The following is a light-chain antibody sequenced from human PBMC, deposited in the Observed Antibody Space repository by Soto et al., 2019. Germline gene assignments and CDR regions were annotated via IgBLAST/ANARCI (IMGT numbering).Light chain of an antibody. Sequence: DIQMTQSPSSLSASVGARVTITCRASQGIRSYLAWYQQKPGKAPNLLIYAASTLHSGVPSRFSGSGSETDFTLTISSLQPDDSATYFCQQLLSYPLTFGGGTKVEI. V-gene: IGKV1-9*01. CDR1: QGIRSY. CDR2: AAS. CDR3: QQLLSYPLT. J-gene: IGKJ4*01.